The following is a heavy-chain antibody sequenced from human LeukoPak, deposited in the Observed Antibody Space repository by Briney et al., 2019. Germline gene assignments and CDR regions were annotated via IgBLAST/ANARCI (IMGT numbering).Heavy chain of an antibody. CDR2: ISGSGGNT. J-gene: IGHJ4*02. Sequence: GGTLRLSCEASGFSFSIYGMSWVRQAPGKGLEWVSGISGSGGNTYYAEALTGRFTVSRDSSKNTLYLQMNSLRAEDTALYYCAKGGLRGGTYNDDFWGQGTLVTVSS. CDR3: AKGGLRGGTYNDDF. V-gene: IGHV3-23*01. CDR1: GFSFSIYG. D-gene: IGHD3-16*01.